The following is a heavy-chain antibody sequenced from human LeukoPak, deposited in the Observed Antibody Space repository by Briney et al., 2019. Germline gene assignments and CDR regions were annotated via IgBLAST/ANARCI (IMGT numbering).Heavy chain of an antibody. Sequence: PSETLSLTCAVYGGSFSGYYWSWIRQPPGKGLEWIGEINHSGSTNYNPSLKSRVTISVDTSKNQFSLKLSSVTAADTAVYYCARRSDSSWSARAAFDIWGQGTMVTVSS. J-gene: IGHJ3*02. V-gene: IGHV4-34*01. CDR3: ARRSDSSWSARAAFDI. CDR2: INHSGST. CDR1: GGSFSGYY. D-gene: IGHD6-13*01.